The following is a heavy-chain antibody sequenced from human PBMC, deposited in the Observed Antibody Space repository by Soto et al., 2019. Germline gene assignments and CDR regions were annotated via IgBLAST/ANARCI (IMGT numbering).Heavy chain of an antibody. Sequence: ASVKVSCKASGYTFTSYYMHWVRQAPGQRLEWMGRINAGDGNTKYAQKFQGRVTITRDTSASTAYMELSSLRSEDTAVYYCARAWVVVTAPDYWGQGTLVTVSS. J-gene: IGHJ4*02. V-gene: IGHV1-3*01. CDR2: INAGDGNT. CDR1: GYTFTSYY. D-gene: IGHD2-21*02. CDR3: ARAWVVVTAPDY.